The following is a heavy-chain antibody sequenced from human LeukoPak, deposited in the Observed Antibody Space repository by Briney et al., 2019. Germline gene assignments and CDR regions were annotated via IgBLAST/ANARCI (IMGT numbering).Heavy chain of an antibody. J-gene: IGHJ4*02. V-gene: IGHV3-21*01. CDR2: ISGSSSHI. Sequence: GGSLRLSCAVSGFTFSTYSMNWVRQAPGKGLEWVSSISGSSSHIYYADSVKGRFTISRDNAKNSLYLQMSSLRAEDTAVYYCASFDYWGQGTLVTVSS. CDR3: ASFDY. CDR1: GFTFSTYS.